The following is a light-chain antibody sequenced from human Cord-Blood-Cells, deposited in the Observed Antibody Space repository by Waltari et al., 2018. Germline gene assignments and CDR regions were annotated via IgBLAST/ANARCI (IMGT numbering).Light chain of an antibody. CDR2: AAS. J-gene: IGKJ4*01. Sequence: DLQMTQSPSSLSASVGDRVTITCRASQSISSYLNWYQQKPGKAPKLLIYAASSWQSGVPSRFSGSGSGTDFTLTSSSLQPEDVSTYYCQHSYSTPPTFGGGTKVEIK. CDR1: QSISSY. CDR3: QHSYSTPPT. V-gene: IGKV1-39*01.